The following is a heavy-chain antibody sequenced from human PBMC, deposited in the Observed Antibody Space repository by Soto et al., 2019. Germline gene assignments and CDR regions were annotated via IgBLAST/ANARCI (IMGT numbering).Heavy chain of an antibody. CDR3: AKDRSSTSCYALDY. CDR1: GFTFSSYA. CDR2: ISGSGGST. J-gene: IGHJ4*01. Sequence: GGSLRLSCAASGFTFSSYAMSWVRQAPGKGLEWVSAISGSGGSTYYADSVKGRFTIYRDNSKNTLYLQMNSLRAEDTAVYYCAKDRSSTSCYALDYGGNGTLVTSPS. D-gene: IGHD2-2*01. V-gene: IGHV3-23*01.